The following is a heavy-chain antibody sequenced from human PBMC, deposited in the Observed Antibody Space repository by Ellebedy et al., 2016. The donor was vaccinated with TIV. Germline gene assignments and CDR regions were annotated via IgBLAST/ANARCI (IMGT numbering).Heavy chain of an antibody. J-gene: IGHJ4*02. Sequence: GESLKISCAASGFTFSSYAMSWVRQAPGKGLEWVSTISNTGSRTYYADSVEGRFIISSYNSKKTLYLQMNSLRAEDTAVYYYAKGRGGGSDSSAPRYYFDYWGLGTLVTVSS. CDR3: AKGRGGGSDSSAPRYYFDY. V-gene: IGHV3-23*01. D-gene: IGHD3-22*01. CDR1: GFTFSSYA. CDR2: ISNTGSRT.